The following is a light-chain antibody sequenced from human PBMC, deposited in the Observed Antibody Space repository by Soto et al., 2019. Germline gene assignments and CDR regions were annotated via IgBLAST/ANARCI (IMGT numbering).Light chain of an antibody. V-gene: IGKV1-27*01. Sequence: DIQMTQSPPSLSASVGDRVTITCRASQGIRNYVAWYQQSPGKAPKLLIYAASTLQSGVPSRFSGSGSGTYFTLTINGLQPEDVATYSCQKYSSVPVFGPGTKVEIK. CDR1: QGIRNY. CDR3: QKYSSVPV. CDR2: AAS. J-gene: IGKJ3*01.